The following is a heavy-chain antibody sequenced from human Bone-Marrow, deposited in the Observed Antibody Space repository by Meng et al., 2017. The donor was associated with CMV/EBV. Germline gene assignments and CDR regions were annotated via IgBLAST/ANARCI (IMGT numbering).Heavy chain of an antibody. J-gene: IGHJ6*02. CDR2: ISYDGTNR. V-gene: IGHV3-30*04. Sequence: GGSLRLSCAASEFTFSTYAMHWVRQAPGKGLEWVALISYDGTNRYFADSVRGRFTISRDNSKNTLFLQMISLRPEDTAVYYCARSLAVAANYYHGRDVWGQGNTVNV. CDR1: EFTFSTYA. CDR3: ARSLAVAANYYHGRDV. D-gene: IGHD6-19*01.